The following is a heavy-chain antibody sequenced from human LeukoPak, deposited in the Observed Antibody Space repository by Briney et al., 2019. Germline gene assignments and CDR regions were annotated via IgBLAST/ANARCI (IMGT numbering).Heavy chain of an antibody. CDR2: IWYDGSNK. V-gene: IGHV3-33*01. Sequence: GGSLRLSCAASGFTFSSYGMHWVRQAPGKGLERVALIWYDGSNKYYADSVEGRFTISRDNSKNTLYLQMNSLRAEDAAVYYCGRDSGRYFDYWGQGTLVTVSS. J-gene: IGHJ4*02. CDR3: GRDSGRYFDY. CDR1: GFTFSSYG. D-gene: IGHD1-14*01.